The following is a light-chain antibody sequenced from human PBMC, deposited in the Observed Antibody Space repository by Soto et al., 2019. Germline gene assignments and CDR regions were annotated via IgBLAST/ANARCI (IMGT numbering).Light chain of an antibody. J-gene: IGKJ1*01. CDR3: QHCYSPPWT. V-gene: IGKV4-1*01. CDR2: WAS. CDR1: QSVLVSSMNENC. Sequence: DIVMTQSPASLAVSLGERAAIKCKSSQSVLVSSMNENCLGWYQQKPGQPPKLLIYWASTRASGVPDRFSGSGSGTDFTLTITNLQAEDVELYYYQHCYSPPWTFGQGTKVEIK.